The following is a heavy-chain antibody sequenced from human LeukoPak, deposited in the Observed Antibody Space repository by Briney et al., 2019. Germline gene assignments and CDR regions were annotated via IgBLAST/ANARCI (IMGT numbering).Heavy chain of an antibody. Sequence: GRSLRLSCAASGFTFDDYAMHWVRQAPGKGLEWVSGISWNSGSIGYADSVKGRFTISRDNSKNTLYLQMNSLRAEDTAVYYCARDLALLLWFGESRYYYYGMDVWGQGTTVTVSS. D-gene: IGHD3-10*01. V-gene: IGHV3-9*01. J-gene: IGHJ6*02. CDR2: ISWNSGSI. CDR1: GFTFDDYA. CDR3: ARDLALLLWFGESRYYYYGMDV.